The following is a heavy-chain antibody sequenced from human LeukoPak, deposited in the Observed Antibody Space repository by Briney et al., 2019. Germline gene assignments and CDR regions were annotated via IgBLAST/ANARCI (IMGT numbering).Heavy chain of an antibody. V-gene: IGHV1-69*05. Sequence: SVKVSCKASGGTFSSYAISWVRQAPGQGLEWMGGIIPIFGTANYAQKFQGRVTITTDESTSTAYMELSSLRSEDTAVYYCARGAVAVPLAFDYWGQGTLVSVSS. CDR3: ARGAVAVPLAFDY. CDR2: IIPIFGTA. D-gene: IGHD6-19*01. CDR1: GGTFSSYA. J-gene: IGHJ4*02.